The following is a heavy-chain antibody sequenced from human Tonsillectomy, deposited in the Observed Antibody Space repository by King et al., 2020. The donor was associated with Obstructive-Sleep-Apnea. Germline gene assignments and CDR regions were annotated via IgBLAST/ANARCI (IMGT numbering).Heavy chain of an antibody. J-gene: IGHJ4*02. Sequence: QLQESGPGLVKPSQTLSLTCTVSGGSISSGGYYWSWIRQHPGKGLEWIGYIYYSGSTYYNPSLKSRVTISVDTSKNQFSLKRSSVTAADTAVYYCARSGMGDYYFDYWGQGTLVTVSS. V-gene: IGHV4-31*03. CDR1: GGSISSGGYY. CDR3: ARSGMGDYYFDY. D-gene: IGHD3-16*01. CDR2: IYYSGST.